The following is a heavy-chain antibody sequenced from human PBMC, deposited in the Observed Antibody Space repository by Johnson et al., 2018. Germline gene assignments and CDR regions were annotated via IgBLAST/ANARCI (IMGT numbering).Heavy chain of an antibody. D-gene: IGHD2-8*02. CDR3: ARRYDYTGRYYRPGAFDI. CDR2: INQDGRET. Sequence: VQSGGSLRLSCAVSGFNFNNYWLTWVRQAPGKGLEWVANINQDGRETYYVGSVKGRFTISRDIARNSLYLQMQSLRVEDTAVYYCARRYDYTGRYYRPGAFDIWGQGTMVTVSS. J-gene: IGHJ3*02. V-gene: IGHV3-7*01. CDR1: GFNFNNYW.